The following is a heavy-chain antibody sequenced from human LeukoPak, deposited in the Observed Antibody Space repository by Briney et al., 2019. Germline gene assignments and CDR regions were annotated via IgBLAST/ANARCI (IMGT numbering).Heavy chain of an antibody. CDR3: AELGITMIGGV. CDR2: ISSSGSTI. D-gene: IGHD3-10*02. V-gene: IGHV3-48*04. J-gene: IGHJ6*04. CDR1: GFTFSSYG. Sequence: GGSLRLSCAASGFTFSSYGMHWVRQTPGKGLEWVSYISSSGSTIYYADSVKGRFTISRDNAKNSLYLQMNSLRAEDTAVYYCAELGITMIGGVWGKGTTVTISS.